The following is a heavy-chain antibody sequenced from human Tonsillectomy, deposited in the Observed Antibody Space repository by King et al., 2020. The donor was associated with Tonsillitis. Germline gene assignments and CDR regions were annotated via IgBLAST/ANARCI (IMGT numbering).Heavy chain of an antibody. V-gene: IGHV1-2*02. J-gene: IGHJ4*02. CDR2: INPKSGGK. CDR3: GRQQSGLYHDSSGPVDS. CDR1: GYSFTEHY. D-gene: IGHD3-22*01. Sequence: QLVESGAEVKKPGASVKVSCKASGYSFTEHYMYWVRQAPGQGLEWMGWINPKSGGKNYAQKFQGRVTMTRDTSIGTAYMELSSLGSDDTAVYYCGRQQSGLYHDSSGPVDSWGQGTLVIVSS.